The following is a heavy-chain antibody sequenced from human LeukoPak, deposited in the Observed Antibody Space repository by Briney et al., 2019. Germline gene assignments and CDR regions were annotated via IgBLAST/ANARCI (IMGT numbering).Heavy chain of an antibody. V-gene: IGHV4-31*03. CDR1: GGSISSGGYY. CDR3: ARGWPPYYFDY. J-gene: IGHJ4*02. CDR2: IYYSGST. Sequence: PSETLSLTCTVSGGSISSGGYYWSWIRQHPGKGLEWIGYIYYSGSTYYNPSLKSRVTISVDTSKNQFSLKLSSVTAADTAVYYCARGWPPYYFDYWGQGTLVTVSS. D-gene: IGHD2-15*01.